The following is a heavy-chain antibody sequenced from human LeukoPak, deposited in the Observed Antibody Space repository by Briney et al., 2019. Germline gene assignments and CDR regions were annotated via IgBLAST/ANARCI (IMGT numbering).Heavy chain of an antibody. Sequence: PGGSLRLSCAASGFTFSSYAMHWVRQAPGKGLEWVAVISYDGSNKYYADSVKGRFTISRDNSKNTLYLQMNSLRAEDTAVYYCAEVSSSSWPIDYWGQGTLVTVSS. CDR3: AEVSSSSWPIDY. D-gene: IGHD6-13*01. V-gene: IGHV3-30-3*01. J-gene: IGHJ4*02. CDR1: GFTFSSYA. CDR2: ISYDGSNK.